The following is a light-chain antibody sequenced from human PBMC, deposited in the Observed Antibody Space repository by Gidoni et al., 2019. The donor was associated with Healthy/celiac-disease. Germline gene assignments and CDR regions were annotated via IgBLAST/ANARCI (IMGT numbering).Light chain of an antibody. J-gene: IGKJ5*01. CDR3: HQYGSSPIT. CDR1: HSVSSSY. CDR2: GTS. Sequence: EIVLTQSPGTLSLSPGERATLSCRASHSVSSSYLAWYQQKPGQAPRLLIYGTSNRAAGIPDMFSGSGSGTDFTLSISRLEPEDFAVYCCHQYGSSPITFGQGTRLEIK. V-gene: IGKV3-20*01.